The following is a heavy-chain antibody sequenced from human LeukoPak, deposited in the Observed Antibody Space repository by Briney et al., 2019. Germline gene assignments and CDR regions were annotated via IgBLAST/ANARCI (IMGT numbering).Heavy chain of an antibody. D-gene: IGHD6-19*01. J-gene: IGHJ4*02. CDR3: AKDIQPPGSSVAAPRYYFDY. V-gene: IGHV3-23*01. Sequence: PGGSLRLSCAASGFTFSTYDMTWVRQAPGKGLEWVSAICGCCGSTYYADSVKGRFTIYRDNYKNTLYLQMNSLRAEDTAKYYCAKDIQPPGSSVAAPRYYFDYWGQGTLVTPSA. CDR2: ICGCCGST. CDR1: GFTFSTYD.